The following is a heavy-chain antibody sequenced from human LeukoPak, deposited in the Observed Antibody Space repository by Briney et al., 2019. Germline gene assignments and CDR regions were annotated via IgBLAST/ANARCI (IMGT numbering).Heavy chain of an antibody. J-gene: IGHJ4*02. CDR1: GFTFSSYS. V-gene: IGHV3-30*04. CDR2: ISNDGSNK. CDR3: AREEWDY. D-gene: IGHD2-8*01. Sequence: GGSLRLSCAASGFTFSSYSMHWVRQAPGQGLECVAVISNDGSNKNYADSVKGRFTISRDNYKNTVYLQMNSLRPDDTGVYYCAREEWDYWGQGTLVTVSS.